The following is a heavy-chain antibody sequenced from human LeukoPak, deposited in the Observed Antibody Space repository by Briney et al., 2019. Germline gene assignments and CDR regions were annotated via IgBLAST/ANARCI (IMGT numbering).Heavy chain of an antibody. D-gene: IGHD2-8*01. CDR3: AGESGLRNGVDV. V-gene: IGHV3-66*02. Sequence: GGSLRLSCAASEFSVSSNYMNWVRQAPGKGLEGVSVIYSDGATFYADSVKGRFTISRDSSSNPLFAQMNSLNPEDTGVYYCAGESGLRNGVDVWGLGTTVTVSS. CDR1: EFSVSSNY. J-gene: IGHJ6*02. CDR2: IYSDGAT.